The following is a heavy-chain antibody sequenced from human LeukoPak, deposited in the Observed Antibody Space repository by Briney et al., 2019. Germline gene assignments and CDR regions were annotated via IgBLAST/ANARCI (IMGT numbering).Heavy chain of an antibody. CDR3: AKEVGLYGSGSYSS. CDR2: IWYDGSNK. CDR1: GFTFSSYG. D-gene: IGHD3-10*01. Sequence: GGSLRLSCAASGFTFSSYGMHWVRQAPGKWLEWVAVIWYDGSNKYYADSVKGRFTISRDNSKNTLYLQRNSLRAEDTAVYYCAKEVGLYGSGSYSSWGQGTLVTVSS. V-gene: IGHV3-33*06. J-gene: IGHJ4*02.